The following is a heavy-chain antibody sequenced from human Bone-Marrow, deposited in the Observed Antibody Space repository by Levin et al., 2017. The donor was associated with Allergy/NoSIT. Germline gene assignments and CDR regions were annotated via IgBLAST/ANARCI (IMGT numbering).Heavy chain of an antibody. J-gene: IGHJ4*02. Sequence: PGGSLRLSCAASGFTVSNNYMSWVRQPPGKGLEWVSLIYSVGTTHYADSVRGRFTISRDHSENTLYLQMNNPRAEDTAVYYCARNPGSTNWSWGQGTLVTVSS. CDR1: GFTVSNNY. CDR2: IYSVGTT. CDR3: ARNPGSTNWS. D-gene: IGHD6-13*01. V-gene: IGHV3-53*01.